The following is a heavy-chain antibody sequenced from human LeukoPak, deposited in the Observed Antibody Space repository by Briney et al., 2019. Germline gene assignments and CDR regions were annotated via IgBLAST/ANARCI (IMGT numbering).Heavy chain of an antibody. CDR2: LNQSGIT. V-gene: IGHV4-34*01. Sequence: SETLSLTCAVYGGSFSGYYWSWIRQSPGKGLEWIGELNQSGITNYNPSLKTRVTISVDTSKNQLSLKLRSVTAADTAVYYCARVFYDYYDSSADPPLWFDPWGQGTLVTVSS. D-gene: IGHD3-22*01. CDR1: GGSFSGYY. CDR3: ARVFYDYYDSSADPPLWFDP. J-gene: IGHJ5*02.